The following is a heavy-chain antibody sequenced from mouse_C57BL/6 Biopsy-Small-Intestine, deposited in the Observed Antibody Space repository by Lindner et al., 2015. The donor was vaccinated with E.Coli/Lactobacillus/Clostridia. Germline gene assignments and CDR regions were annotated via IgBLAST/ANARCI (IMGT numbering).Heavy chain of an antibody. V-gene: IGHV14-2*01. Sequence: VQLQESGAELVKPGASVKLSCTASGFNIKDYYMHWVKQRTEQGLEWIGRIDPEDGEIKYAPKFQGKATITADTSSNTAYLQLSSLTSEDTAVYYCANRDDSFAYWGQGTLVTVSA. CDR2: IDPEDGEI. J-gene: IGHJ3*01. CDR3: ANRDDSFAY. D-gene: IGHD2-4*01. CDR1: GFNIKDYY.